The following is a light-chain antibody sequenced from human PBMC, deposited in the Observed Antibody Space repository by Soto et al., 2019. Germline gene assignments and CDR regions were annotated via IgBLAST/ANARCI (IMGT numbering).Light chain of an antibody. J-gene: IGKJ1*01. V-gene: IGKV1-39*01. Sequence: DIQLIQSPSSLSASVGDRVTITCHTSQRVSSYLNWYQQKPGKAPKLLINAVSTLHCGVPSRFSGSGSETDFTLTISSLQPEDSGTYYCQQSYTTPAWTFGQGTKVEI. CDR1: QRVSSY. CDR3: QQSYTTPAWT. CDR2: AVS.